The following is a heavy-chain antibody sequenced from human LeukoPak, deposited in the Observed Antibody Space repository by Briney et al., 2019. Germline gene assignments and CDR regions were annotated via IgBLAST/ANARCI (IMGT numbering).Heavy chain of an antibody. V-gene: IGHV3-23*01. Sequence: PGGSLRLSCAASGFTFSSYAMSWVRQAPGKGLEWVSAISGSGGSTYYADSVEGRFTISRDNSKNTLYLRMNSLRAEDTAVYYCAKSPVLKVYASDFDYWGQGNPGTVSS. CDR3: AKSPVLKVYASDFDY. J-gene: IGHJ4*02. D-gene: IGHD2-8*01. CDR2: ISGSGGST. CDR1: GFTFSSYA.